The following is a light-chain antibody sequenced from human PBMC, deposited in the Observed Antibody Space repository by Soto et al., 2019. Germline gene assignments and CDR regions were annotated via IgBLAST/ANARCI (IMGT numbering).Light chain of an antibody. J-gene: IGLJ2*01. Sequence: QSVLTQPASVSGSPGQSITISCTGTSSDVGAYNYVSWYQQRPGKAPKLLIYDVSNRHSGVSNRLSGSKSGNTASLTISGLPAEDEGDYYCSSYTSSSTLVFGGGTKLTVL. CDR1: SSDVGAYNY. CDR3: SSYTSSSTLV. CDR2: DVS. V-gene: IGLV2-14*01.